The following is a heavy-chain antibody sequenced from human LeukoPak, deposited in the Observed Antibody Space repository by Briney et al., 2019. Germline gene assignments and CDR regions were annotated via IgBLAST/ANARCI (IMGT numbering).Heavy chain of an antibody. CDR2: IYTSGST. D-gene: IGHD3-10*01. CDR1: GVSISSGSYY. V-gene: IGHV4-61*02. CDR3: ARDYYMLRGLHWFDP. Sequence: SETLSLTCTASGVSISSGSYYWSWIRQPAGKGLEWIGRIYTSGSTNYNPSLKSRVTISVDTSKNQFSLKLSSVTAADTAVYYCARDYYMLRGLHWFDPWGQGTLVTVSS. J-gene: IGHJ5*02.